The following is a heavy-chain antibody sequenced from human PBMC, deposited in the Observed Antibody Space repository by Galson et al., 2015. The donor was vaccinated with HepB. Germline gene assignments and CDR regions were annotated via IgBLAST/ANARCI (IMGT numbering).Heavy chain of an antibody. V-gene: IGHV3-7*03. Sequence: SLRLSCAASGFSFSTYAMSWVRQAPGKGLEWVANINHDGSEKHYMDSVKGRFTISRDNAKNSLFLQMNNLRVEDMAVYFCWVWAPDYYDSSGQYYDDVDVWGQGTTVTVSS. CDR2: INHDGSEK. CDR1: GFSFSTYA. D-gene: IGHD3-22*01. J-gene: IGHJ6*02. CDR3: WVWAPDYYDSSGQYYDDVDV.